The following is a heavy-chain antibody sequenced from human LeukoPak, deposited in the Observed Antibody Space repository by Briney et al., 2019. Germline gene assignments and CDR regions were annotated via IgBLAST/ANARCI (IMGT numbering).Heavy chain of an antibody. CDR3: ARYRRDSYGYGMDV. D-gene: IGHD5-18*01. V-gene: IGHV4-59*12. CDR1: AGSLSNYY. CDR2: IYYSGST. Sequence: PETLSLTCTLSAGSLSNYYRNWFRHPPEEGRGWVGYIYYSGSTNYNSSLKSRITRSVDTTKNQISLKLSSVNAADAAVYYCARYRRDSYGYGMDVWGKGTTVTVSS. J-gene: IGHJ6*04.